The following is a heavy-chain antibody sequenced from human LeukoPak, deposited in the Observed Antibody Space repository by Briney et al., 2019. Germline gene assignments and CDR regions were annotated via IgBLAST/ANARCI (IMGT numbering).Heavy chain of an antibody. CDR2: VYTGGIR. CDR3: ARGSSFSGFDY. V-gene: IGHV4-4*07. J-gene: IGHJ4*02. D-gene: IGHD1-26*01. Sequence: SETLSLTCPVSGGSVRDNYWGWIRQPPGKGLEWIGRVYTGGIRNYSSSLKSRVALSLDTLKNQFSMNVASVSAADTAVYFCARGSSFSGFDYWGQGAPVTVSS. CDR1: GGSVRDNY.